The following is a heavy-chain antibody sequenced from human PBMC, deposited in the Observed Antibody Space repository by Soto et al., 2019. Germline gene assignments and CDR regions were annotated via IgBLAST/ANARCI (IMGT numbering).Heavy chain of an antibody. J-gene: IGHJ6*02. CDR2: INHSGSP. CDR1: DGSLSGYY. Sequence: SETLSLTCAVYDGSLSGYYWSWIRQPPGKGLEWIGEINHSGSPTYSPSLKSRVTISVDMSTNQFSLKLSSVTAADTAVYYCARGRGYSYGFTRARNYAMDVWGHGTLVTVSS. V-gene: IGHV4-34*01. D-gene: IGHD5-18*01. CDR3: ARGRGYSYGFTRARNYAMDV.